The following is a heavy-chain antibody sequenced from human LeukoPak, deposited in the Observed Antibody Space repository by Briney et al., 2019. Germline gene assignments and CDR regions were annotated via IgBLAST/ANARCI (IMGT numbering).Heavy chain of an antibody. CDR2: IIPILGIA. Sequence: SVKVSCKASGGTFSSYAISWVRQAPGQGLEWMGRIIPILGIANYAQKFQGRVTITADKSTSTAYMELSSLRSEDTAVYYCAIRAAGIRLLDYWGQGTLVTVSS. J-gene: IGHJ4*02. CDR1: GGTFSSYA. D-gene: IGHD6-13*01. V-gene: IGHV1-69*04. CDR3: AIRAAGIRLLDY.